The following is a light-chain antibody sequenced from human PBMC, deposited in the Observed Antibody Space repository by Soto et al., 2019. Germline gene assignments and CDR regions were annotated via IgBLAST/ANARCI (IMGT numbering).Light chain of an antibody. CDR3: QQYDSLPLT. J-gene: IGKJ5*01. CDR2: DVS. CDR1: QDISNY. Sequence: DIQMTQSPSSLSAYVGDRVTITCQASQDISNYLHWFQQKPGKAPQLQIFDVSNLQTGVPSRFSGVDSWTDFDLTISRLEPEDIATYYCQQYDSLPLTFDQGTRVEIK. V-gene: IGKV1-33*01.